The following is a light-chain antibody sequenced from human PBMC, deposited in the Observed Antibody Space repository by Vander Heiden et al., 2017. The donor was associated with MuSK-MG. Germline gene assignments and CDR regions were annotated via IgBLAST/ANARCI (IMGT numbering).Light chain of an antibody. V-gene: IGLV2-14*03. Sequence: QSALTQPASVSGSPGQSITISCTGTSSAVGGYNYVSWYQQHPGKAPKLMIYDGSNRPSGVSNRFSGSKSGNTAALTISGLQAEDEADYYCSSYTSSSTLGVFGGGTKLTVL. CDR2: DGS. CDR1: SSAVGGYNY. J-gene: IGLJ2*01. CDR3: SSYTSSSTLGV.